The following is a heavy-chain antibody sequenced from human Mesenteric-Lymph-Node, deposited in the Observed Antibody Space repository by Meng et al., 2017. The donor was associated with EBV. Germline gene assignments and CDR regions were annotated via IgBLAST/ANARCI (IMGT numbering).Heavy chain of an antibody. J-gene: IGHJ4*02. D-gene: IGHD6-13*01. CDR2: INHSGST. CDR1: GGSLRCYS. CDR3: ARKEQQLVHYFDY. Sequence: QVPLPQGGSVLLKPSGPLSPTCAVYGGSLRCYSWSWIRQPPGKGLEWIGEINHSGSTNYNPSLKSRVTISVDTSKNQFSLKLSSVTAADTAVYYCARKEQQLVHYFDYWGQGTLVTVSS. V-gene: IGHV4-34*01.